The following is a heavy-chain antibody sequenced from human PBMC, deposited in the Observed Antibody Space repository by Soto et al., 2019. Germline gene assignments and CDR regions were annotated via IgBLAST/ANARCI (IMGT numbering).Heavy chain of an antibody. CDR1: GYSFTTYW. CDR2: IDPSDSYT. J-gene: IGHJ3*02. V-gene: IGHV5-10-1*01. D-gene: IGHD3-10*01. Sequence: GEALKISCKGSGYSFTTYWISWVRQMPGKGLEWMGRIDPSDSYTNYSPSFQGHVTISTDKSISTAYLQWSGLKASDTAMYYCARRNSGSSDAFDIWGQGTMVTVS. CDR3: ARRNSGSSDAFDI.